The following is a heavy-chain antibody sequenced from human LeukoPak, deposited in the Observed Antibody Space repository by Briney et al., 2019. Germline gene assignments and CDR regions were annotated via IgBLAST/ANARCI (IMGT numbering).Heavy chain of an antibody. D-gene: IGHD2-2*01. CDR3: ARIVSANCYGDY. J-gene: IGHJ4*02. V-gene: IGHV2-70*17. Sequence: SGPALVKPTQTLTLTCTFSGFSLTTRGMCVSWIRQPPGKALEWLARIDWDDDKFYNTSLKTRLTISKDTSKNQVVLTLTNMDPVDTATYYCARIVSANCYGDYWGQGNPVTVSS. CDR2: IDWDDDK. CDR1: GFSLTTRGMC.